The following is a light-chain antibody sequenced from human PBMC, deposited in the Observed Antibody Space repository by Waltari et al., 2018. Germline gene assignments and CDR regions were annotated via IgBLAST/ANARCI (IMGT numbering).Light chain of an antibody. CDR1: QDINNF. V-gene: IGKV1-33*01. CDR3: EQHDNLPIT. Sequence: DIQMTQSPSSLSASVGDRVTITCQASQDINNFLNWYQQKPGKAPKIVIYDASNLETGVPATFSGGGSRTYYTFTITSLQPEDIATYYCEQHDNLPITFGQGTRLEI. CDR2: DAS. J-gene: IGKJ5*01.